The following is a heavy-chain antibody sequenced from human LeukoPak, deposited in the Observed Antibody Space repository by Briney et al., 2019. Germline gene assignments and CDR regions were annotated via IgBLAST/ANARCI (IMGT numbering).Heavy chain of an antibody. CDR3: VGATGFGY. CDR2: IHSGGST. D-gene: IGHD4-17*01. CDR1: GFTVSSNY. J-gene: IGHJ4*02. Sequence: PGGSLRLSCAVSGFTVSSNYVSWVRQAPGKGLEWVSVIHSGGSTYHADSVKGRFTISRDNSKNTVYLQMNSLRAEDTAVYYCVGATGFGYWGQGTLVTVSS. V-gene: IGHV3-66*01.